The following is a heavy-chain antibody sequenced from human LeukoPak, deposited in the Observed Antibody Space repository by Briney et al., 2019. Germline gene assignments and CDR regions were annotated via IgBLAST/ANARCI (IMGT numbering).Heavy chain of an antibody. CDR3: ARDINYDSSGYQY. CDR2: ISSSGSTI. J-gene: IGHJ4*02. Sequence: GGSLRLSCAASGFTFSSYEMNWVRQAPGKGLEWVSYISSSGSTIYYADSVKGRFTISRDNAKNSLYLQMNSLRAEDTALYYCARDINYDSSGYQYWGQGTLVTVSS. D-gene: IGHD3-22*01. CDR1: GFTFSSYE. V-gene: IGHV3-48*03.